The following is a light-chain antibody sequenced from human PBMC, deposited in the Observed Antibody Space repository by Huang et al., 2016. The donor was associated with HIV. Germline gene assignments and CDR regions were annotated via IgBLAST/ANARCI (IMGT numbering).Light chain of an antibody. J-gene: IGKJ2*01. Sequence: DIQMTQSPSSLAASVGDRVTITCQASQDITKFLNWYQQKPGQPPKLLMYDASTLETVVPSRFSGSGSGTHVSFTISRLQPEDFAIYYCQHYDSLPYTFGQGTKLEIK. CDR2: DAS. CDR3: QHYDSLPYT. CDR1: QDITKF. V-gene: IGKV1-33*01.